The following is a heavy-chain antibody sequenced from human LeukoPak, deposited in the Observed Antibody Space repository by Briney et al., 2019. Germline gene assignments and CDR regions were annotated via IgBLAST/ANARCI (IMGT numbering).Heavy chain of an antibody. J-gene: IGHJ4*02. D-gene: IGHD6-19*01. V-gene: IGHV1-8*02. CDR2: MNPNSGNT. CDR1: GYTFTGYY. CDR3: ARVSSGSVEVFDY. Sequence: ASVKVSCKASGYTFTGYYMHWVRQAPGQGLEWMGWMNPNSGNTGYAQKFQGRVTMTRNTSISTAYMELSSLRSEDTAVYYCARVSSGSVEVFDYWGQGTLVTVSS.